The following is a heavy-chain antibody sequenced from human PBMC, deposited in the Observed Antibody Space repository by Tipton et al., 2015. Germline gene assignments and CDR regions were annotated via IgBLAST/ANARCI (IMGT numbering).Heavy chain of an antibody. J-gene: IGHJ6*02. Sequence: TLSLTCTVSGGSINFYYWTRIRQPPGKGLEYIGYIYHSGRASYNPSLKSRITISLNTSKNQFSLKMSSVTAADTAVYFCARDLEHGMDVWGQGTTVTVS. CDR3: ARDLEHGMDV. CDR2: IYHSGRA. CDR1: GGSINFYY. V-gene: IGHV4-59*01.